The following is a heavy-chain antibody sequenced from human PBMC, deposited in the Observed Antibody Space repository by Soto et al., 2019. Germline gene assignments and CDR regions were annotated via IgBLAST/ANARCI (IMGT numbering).Heavy chain of an antibody. V-gene: IGHV3-43*01. CDR2: ISWDGGST. J-gene: IGHJ6*02. Sequence: GGSLRLSCAASGFTFDDYTMHWVRQAPGKGLEWVSLISWDGGSTYYADSVKGRFTISRDNSKNSLYLQMNSLRTEDTALYYCAKDMGGLRRRTESYYYGMDVWGQGTMVTVSS. CDR1: GFTFDDYT. D-gene: IGHD5-12*01. CDR3: AKDMGGLRRRTESYYYGMDV.